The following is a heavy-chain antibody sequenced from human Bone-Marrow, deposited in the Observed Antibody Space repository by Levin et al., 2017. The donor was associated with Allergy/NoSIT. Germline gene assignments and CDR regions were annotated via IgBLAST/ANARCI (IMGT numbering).Heavy chain of an antibody. D-gene: IGHD5-18*01. CDR1: GNTFSTEW. V-gene: IGHV5-51*01. J-gene: IGHJ3*01. CDR3: ARQTSGYDALDV. CDR2: VYPRDSNT. Sequence: AGESLKISCQGSGNTFSTEWIAWVRQMPGKGLEMMGVVYPRDSNTRYSPSFQGQVTFSADKSISTVYLQWTSLKASDTAIYYCARQTSGYDALDVWGQGTMVAVSS.